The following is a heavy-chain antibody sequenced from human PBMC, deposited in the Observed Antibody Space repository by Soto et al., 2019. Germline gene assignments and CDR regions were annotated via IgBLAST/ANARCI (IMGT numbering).Heavy chain of an antibody. J-gene: IGHJ4*02. CDR1: GFTFSSYS. Sequence: PGGSLRLSCAASGFTFSSYSMNGVRQAPGKGLEWVSSISSSSSYIYYADSVKGRFTISRDNAKNSLYLQMNSLRAEDTAVYYCARGRIAAAGVLGYWGQGTLVTVSS. D-gene: IGHD6-13*01. CDR3: ARGRIAAAGVLGY. CDR2: ISSSSSYI. V-gene: IGHV3-21*01.